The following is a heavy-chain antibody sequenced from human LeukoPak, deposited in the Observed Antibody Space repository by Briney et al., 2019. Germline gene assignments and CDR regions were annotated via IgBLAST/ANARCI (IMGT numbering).Heavy chain of an antibody. CDR2: INPNSGGT. CDR1: GYTFTGYY. CDR3: ARGGGERGYSGYDPGTFDY. V-gene: IGHV1-2*04. Sequence: ASVKVSCKASGYTFTGYYMHWVRQAPGQGLEWMGWINPNSGGTNYAQKFQGWVTMTRDTSISTAYMEVSRLRSDDTAVYYCARGGGERGYSGYDPGTFDYWGQGTLVTVSS. J-gene: IGHJ4*02. D-gene: IGHD5-12*01.